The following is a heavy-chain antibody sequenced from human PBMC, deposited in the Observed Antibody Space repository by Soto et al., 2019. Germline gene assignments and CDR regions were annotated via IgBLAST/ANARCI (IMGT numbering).Heavy chain of an antibody. V-gene: IGHV3-30*18. CDR1: GFSFSNYG. Sequence: QVQLVESGGGVVQPGRSLRLSCAASGFSFSNYGIHWVRQAPGEGLEWVAFISDDGSTPYYGDSVKGRFTISRDNSKKTLYLQMNSLRADDTAVYYCANDDSDYCYYWSSFDHWGQGTLVTVSS. D-gene: IGHD3-22*01. CDR3: ANDDSDYCYYWSSFDH. CDR2: ISDDGSTP. J-gene: IGHJ4*02.